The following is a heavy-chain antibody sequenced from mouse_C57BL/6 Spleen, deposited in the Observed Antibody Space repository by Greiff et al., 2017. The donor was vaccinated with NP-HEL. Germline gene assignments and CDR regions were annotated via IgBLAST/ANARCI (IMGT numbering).Heavy chain of an antibody. V-gene: IGHV1-76*01. Sequence: VQLQQSGAELVRPGASVKLSCKASGYTFTDYYINWVKQRPGQGLEWIARIYPGSGNTYYNEKFKGKATLTAEKSSSTAYMQLSSLTSEDSAVYFCARCYDYDWYFDVWGTGTTVTVSS. CDR1: GYTFTDYY. D-gene: IGHD2-4*01. CDR2: IYPGSGNT. J-gene: IGHJ1*03. CDR3: ARCYDYDWYFDV.